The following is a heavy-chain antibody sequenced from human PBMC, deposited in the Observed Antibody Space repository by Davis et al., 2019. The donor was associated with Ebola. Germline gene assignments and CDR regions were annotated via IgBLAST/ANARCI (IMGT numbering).Heavy chain of an antibody. CDR3: ARGHSGGWYSGVDY. J-gene: IGHJ4*02. D-gene: IGHD6-19*01. Sequence: PGWSLRLSCAASGFTFSFFAFHWVRQAPGKGLEWVSVISYPGTNKYYADSVKGRFTISRENSKSTLYLQLDSLRAEDTALYYCARGHSGGWYSGVDYWGQGTLVTVSS. CDR2: ISYPGTNK. V-gene: IGHV3-30*04. CDR1: GFTFSFFA.